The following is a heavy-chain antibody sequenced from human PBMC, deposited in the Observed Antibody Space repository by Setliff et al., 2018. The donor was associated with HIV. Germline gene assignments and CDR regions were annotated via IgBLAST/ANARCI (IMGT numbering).Heavy chain of an antibody. CDR3: ARDPAFGAFDI. D-gene: IGHD3-10*01. J-gene: IGHJ3*02. CDR1: GFTFSSSW. Sequence: GGSLRLSCAASGFTFSSSWLTWVRPAPGRGLEYVAGMNRDGREKLYADSVKGRFSISRDNAKNSLYLQMSSLRTEDTAVYFCARDPAFGAFDIWGQGTMVTVSS. V-gene: IGHV3-7*04. CDR2: MNRDGREK.